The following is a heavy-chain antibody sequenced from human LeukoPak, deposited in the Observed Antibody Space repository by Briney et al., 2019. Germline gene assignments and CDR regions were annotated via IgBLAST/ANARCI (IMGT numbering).Heavy chain of an antibody. D-gene: IGHD3-10*01. Sequence: SETLSLTCTVSGASISSSYWNWIRQPPGKGLEWIGYIYYTGTTNYNPSLKSRVTISVDMSKNQFSLKLSPVTAADTAVYYCARGVRGFAESYLDFWGQGTLVTVSS. CDR2: IYYTGTT. CDR3: ARGVRGFAESYLDF. J-gene: IGHJ4*02. V-gene: IGHV4-59*01. CDR1: GASISSSY.